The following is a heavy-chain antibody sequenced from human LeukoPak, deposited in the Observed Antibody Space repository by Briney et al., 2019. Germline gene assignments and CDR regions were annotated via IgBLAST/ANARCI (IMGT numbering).Heavy chain of an antibody. CDR3: AKGTPRDGYNSGYFDY. D-gene: IGHD5-24*01. Sequence: GGSLRLSCVASGFTFSSYAMSWVRQAPGKGLEWVSIISDNGDYTYYADSVKGRFTISRDNSKNTLYLQMNSLRAEDTAVYYCAKGTPRDGYNSGYFDYWGQGTLVTVSS. V-gene: IGHV3-23*01. CDR1: GFTFSSYA. J-gene: IGHJ4*02. CDR2: ISDNGDYT.